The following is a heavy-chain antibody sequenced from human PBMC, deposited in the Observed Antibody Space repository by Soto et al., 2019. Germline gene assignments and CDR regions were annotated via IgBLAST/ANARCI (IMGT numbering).Heavy chain of an antibody. J-gene: IGHJ6*02. V-gene: IGHV1-69*13. CDR2: IIPIFGTA. CDR3: ARGNDISGWYPGSPRGMDV. CDR1: GGTFSSYA. D-gene: IGHD6-19*01. Sequence: VASVKVSCKASGGTFSSYAISWVRQAPGQGLEWMGGIIPIFGTANYAQKFQGRVTITADESTSTAYRELSSLRSEDTAVYYCARGNDISGWYPGSPRGMDVWGQGTTVTVSS.